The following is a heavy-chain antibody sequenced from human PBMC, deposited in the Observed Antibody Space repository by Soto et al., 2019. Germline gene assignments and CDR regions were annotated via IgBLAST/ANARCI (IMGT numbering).Heavy chain of an antibody. V-gene: IGHV1-2*04. Sequence: QVQLVQSGAEVKKPGASVKVSCKASGYTFTGYYMHWVRQAPGQGLEWMGWINPNSGGTNYAQKFQGWVTMTRDTSISTAYMEPSRLRSDDTAVYYCARVAAAGTALFDYWGQGTLVTVSS. CDR1: GYTFTGYY. D-gene: IGHD6-13*01. CDR2: INPNSGGT. J-gene: IGHJ4*02. CDR3: ARVAAAGTALFDY.